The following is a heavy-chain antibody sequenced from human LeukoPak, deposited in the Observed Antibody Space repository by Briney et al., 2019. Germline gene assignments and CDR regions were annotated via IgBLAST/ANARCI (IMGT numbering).Heavy chain of an antibody. V-gene: IGHV4-39*01. CDR2: IYYPEST. CDR1: GGSIGSSGFY. Sequence: SETLSLTCKVSGGSIGSSGFYWGWIRRPPGKGLEWIGSIYYPESTHYNPSLESRVTISVDTSKYQVSLTLSSVTATDTAVYYCVRHVSSGWDYYNGLDVWGQGTTVTVSS. CDR3: VRHVSSGWDYYNGLDV. J-gene: IGHJ6*02. D-gene: IGHD6-19*01.